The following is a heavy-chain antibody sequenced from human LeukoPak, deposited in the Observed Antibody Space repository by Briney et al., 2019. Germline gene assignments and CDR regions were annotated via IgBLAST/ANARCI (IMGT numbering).Heavy chain of an antibody. CDR3: ARGGDSSGRYLSY. CDR1: GFTFSSYE. V-gene: IGHV3-48*03. CDR2: ISTSGSTI. D-gene: IGHD6-19*01. Sequence: GGSLRLSCAASGFTFSSYEMNWVRQAPGKGLERISYISTSGSTIYYADSVKGRFTISRDNAKNSLYLQLNSLRAEDTAVYYCARGGDSSGRYLSYWGQGTLVTVSS. J-gene: IGHJ4*02.